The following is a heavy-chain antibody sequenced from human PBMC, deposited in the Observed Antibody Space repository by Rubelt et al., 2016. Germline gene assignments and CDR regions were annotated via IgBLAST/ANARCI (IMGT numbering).Heavy chain of an antibody. CDR3: ARGTFGSSSAFNYYYYYGMDV. J-gene: IGHJ6*02. Sequence: GEINHSGSTNYNPSLKSRVTISVDTSKNQFSLKLSSVTAADTAVYYCARGTFGSSSAFNYYYYYGMDVWGQGTTVTVSS. D-gene: IGHD6-6*01. CDR2: INHSGST. V-gene: IGHV4-34*13.